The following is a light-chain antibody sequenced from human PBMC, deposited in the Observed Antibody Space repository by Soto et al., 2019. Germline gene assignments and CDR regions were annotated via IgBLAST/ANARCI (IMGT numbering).Light chain of an antibody. CDR1: SSDVGGYNY. J-gene: IGLJ3*02. CDR3: CSSVSGSPFDVL. Sequence: QSVLTQPPSASGSPGQSVAISCTGTSSDVGGYNYVSWYQQHPGKAPKLMIYEVNKRPSGVPDRFSGSKSGNTASLTVSGLQAEDEGDYYCCSSVSGSPFDVLFGGGTK. CDR2: EVN. V-gene: IGLV2-8*01.